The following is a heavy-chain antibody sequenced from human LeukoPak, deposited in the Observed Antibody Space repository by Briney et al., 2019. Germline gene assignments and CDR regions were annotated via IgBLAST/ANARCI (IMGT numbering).Heavy chain of an antibody. J-gene: IGHJ5*02. D-gene: IGHD3-10*01. CDR1: GGSISSYY. Sequence: SETLSLTCTVSGGSISSYYWSWIRQPPGKGLEWIGYIYTSGSTNYNPSLKSRVSISVDTSKNQFSLKLSSVTAADTAVYYCARHASHGSGSYLNGFDPWGQGTLVTVSS. CDR2: IYTSGST. CDR3: ARHASHGSGSYLNGFDP. V-gene: IGHV4-4*09.